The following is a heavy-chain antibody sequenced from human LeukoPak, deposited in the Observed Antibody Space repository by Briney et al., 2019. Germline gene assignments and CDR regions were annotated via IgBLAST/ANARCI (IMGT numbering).Heavy chain of an antibody. V-gene: IGHV1-18*01. CDR2: ISAYNGNT. J-gene: IGHJ6*02. CDR1: GYTFTSYG. Sequence: GASVKVSCKASGYTFTSYGISWVRQAPGQGLEWMGWISAYNGNTNYAQKLQGRVTMTTDTPTSAAYMELRSLRSDDTAVYYCTRSEEYYYGMDVWGQGTTVTVSS. CDR3: TRSEEYYYGMDV.